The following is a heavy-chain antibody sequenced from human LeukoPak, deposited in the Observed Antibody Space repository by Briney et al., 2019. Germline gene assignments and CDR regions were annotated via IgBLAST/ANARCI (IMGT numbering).Heavy chain of an antibody. CDR2: ISGSGGNT. V-gene: IGHV3-23*01. CDR1: RFTFSNYA. J-gene: IGHJ6*03. CDR3: AKHNGVIGASPGYYYMDV. Sequence: PGGSLRLSCAASRFTFSNYAMSWVRQAPGKGLEWVSLISGSGGNTYYADSVKGRFTISRDNSKNTLYLQMDSLRAGDTAVYYCAKHNGVIGASPGYYYMDVWGKGTTVTVSS. D-gene: IGHD2-21*01.